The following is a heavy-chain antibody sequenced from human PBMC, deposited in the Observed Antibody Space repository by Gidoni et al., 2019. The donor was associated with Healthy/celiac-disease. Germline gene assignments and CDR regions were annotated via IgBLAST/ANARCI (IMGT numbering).Heavy chain of an antibody. CDR3: ARGYSITMINWFDP. Sequence: QVQLQPWGAGRLKPSETLSLTCAVQGGSFSGYYWSCIRQPPGKGLEWIGEINHSGSTNYNPSLKSRVTISVDTSKNQFSLKLSSVTAADTAVYYCARGYSITMINWFDPWGQGTLVTVSS. D-gene: IGHD3-22*01. CDR1: GGSFSGYY. V-gene: IGHV4-34*01. CDR2: INHSGST. J-gene: IGHJ5*02.